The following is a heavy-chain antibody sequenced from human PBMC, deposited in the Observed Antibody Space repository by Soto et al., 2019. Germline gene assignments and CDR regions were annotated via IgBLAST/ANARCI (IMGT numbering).Heavy chain of an antibody. CDR1: GGTFSSYA. J-gene: IGHJ3*02. D-gene: IGHD3-22*01. CDR3: ARGATSKYYYDSSGPRGAFDI. Sequence: QVQLVQSGAEVKKPGSSVKVSCKASGGTFSSYAISWVRQAPGQGLEWMGGIIPIFGTANYAQKFQGRVTITADKSTSTAYMELSSLRSEDTAVYYCARGATSKYYYDSSGPRGAFDIWGQGTMVTVSS. V-gene: IGHV1-69*06. CDR2: IIPIFGTA.